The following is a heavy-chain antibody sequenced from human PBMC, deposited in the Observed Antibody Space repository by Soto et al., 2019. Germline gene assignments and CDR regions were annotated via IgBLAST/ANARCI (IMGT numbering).Heavy chain of an antibody. CDR3: ARWDDYGASDQYHFDQ. V-gene: IGHV1-18*01. CDR2: TSIYNGHT. D-gene: IGHD4-17*01. Sequence: ASVKVSCKASGYTFTASGISCVLQSPLQGLEWMGWTSIYNGHTEYSPKFLGRVVMTTDTSADTAYLELKSLRPDDAALYYCARWDDYGASDQYHFDQWGQGTLVTVSS. CDR1: GYTFTASG. J-gene: IGHJ4*02.